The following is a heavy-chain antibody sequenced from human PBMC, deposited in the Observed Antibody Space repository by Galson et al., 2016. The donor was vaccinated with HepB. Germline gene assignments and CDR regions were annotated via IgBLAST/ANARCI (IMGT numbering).Heavy chain of an antibody. J-gene: IGHJ4*02. V-gene: IGHV2-70*11. D-gene: IGHD6-6*01. CDR2: IDWDNNE. Sequence: PALVKPTQTLTLACTFSGFSLRTNGMCVSWIRQPPGKALEWLARIDWDNNEYRSPSLRTRLTISKETSKNQVVLTMTNMQPVDTATYYCARLRQRYGSSGALDYGGQGTQVTVSS. CDR1: GFSLRTNGMC. CDR3: ARLRQRYGSSGALDY.